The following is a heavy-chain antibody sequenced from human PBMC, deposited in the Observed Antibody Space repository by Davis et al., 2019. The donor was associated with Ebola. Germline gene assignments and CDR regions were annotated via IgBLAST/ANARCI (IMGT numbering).Heavy chain of an antibody. CDR1: GLTFTNAW. CDR3: ATGGGSVGLDY. CDR2: IKSKTVGGTI. J-gene: IGHJ4*02. V-gene: IGHV3-15*07. Sequence: GESLKISCAASGLTFTNAWMNWVRQAPGKGLEWVGRIKSKTVGGTIDYAAPVEGRFAISRDDSKNTLYLQMNSLKTEDTAVYYCATGGGSVGLDYWGQGTLVTVSS. D-gene: IGHD3-16*01.